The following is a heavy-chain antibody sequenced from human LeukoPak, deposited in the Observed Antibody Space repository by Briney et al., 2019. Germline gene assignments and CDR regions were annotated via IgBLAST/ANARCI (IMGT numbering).Heavy chain of an antibody. CDR2: IIPLFGTA. Sequence: SVKVSCKASGGTFNTYTITWVRQAPGQGLEWMGGIIPLFGTANFAQKFQGRVTLTADESTSTAYMELSSLISEDTAIYYCARVDRYHFYLDVWGKGTTVTVSS. V-gene: IGHV1-69*01. CDR3: ARVDRYHFYLDV. CDR1: GGTFNTYT. J-gene: IGHJ6*03.